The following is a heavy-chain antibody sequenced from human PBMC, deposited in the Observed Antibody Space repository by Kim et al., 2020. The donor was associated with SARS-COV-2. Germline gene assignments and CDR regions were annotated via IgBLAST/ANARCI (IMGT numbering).Heavy chain of an antibody. Sequence: GGSLRLSCAASGFTFSNAWMSWVRQAPGKGLEWVGRIKSKTDGGTTDYAAPVKGRFTISRDDSKNTLYLQMNSLKTEDTAVYYCTNSLGGLAYCGGDCYYWGQGTLVTVSS. J-gene: IGHJ4*02. D-gene: IGHD2-21*02. V-gene: IGHV3-15*01. CDR1: GFTFSNAW. CDR2: IKSKTDGGTT. CDR3: TNSLGGLAYCGGDCYY.